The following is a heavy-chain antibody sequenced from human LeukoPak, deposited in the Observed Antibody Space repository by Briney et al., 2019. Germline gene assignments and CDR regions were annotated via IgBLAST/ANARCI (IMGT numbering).Heavy chain of an antibody. D-gene: IGHD3-9*01. Sequence: GASLRLSCAASGFIFRNYAMSWVRQAPGKGLEWVSVITGSGDTTYYADSVKGRFTISRDNSKNTLYVEMNTLRAEDTAVYYCAKWGGYDILTGYYVSDFWGQGTLVTVSS. V-gene: IGHV3-23*01. CDR1: GFIFRNYA. J-gene: IGHJ4*02. CDR3: AKWGGYDILTGYYVSDF. CDR2: ITGSGDTT.